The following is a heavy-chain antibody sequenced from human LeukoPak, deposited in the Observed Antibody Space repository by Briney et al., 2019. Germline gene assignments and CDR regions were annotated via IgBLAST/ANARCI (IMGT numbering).Heavy chain of an antibody. D-gene: IGHD1-1*01. J-gene: IGHJ4*02. Sequence: GGSLRLSCAASGFTFSSYAMHWVRQAPGKGLEWVAVISYDGSNKYYADSVKGRFTISRDNARNILSLQVSSLRLEDTAKYFCVSRQQELEVDYWGQGTQITVSS. CDR1: GFTFSSYA. V-gene: IGHV3-30-3*01. CDR2: ISYDGSNK. CDR3: VSRQQELEVDY.